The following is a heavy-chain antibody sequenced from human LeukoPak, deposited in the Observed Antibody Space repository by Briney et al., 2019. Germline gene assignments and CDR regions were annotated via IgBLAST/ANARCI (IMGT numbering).Heavy chain of an antibody. CDR2: ISVSGSST. CDR1: GFTFSSYA. V-gene: IGHV3-23*01. J-gene: IGHJ4*02. D-gene: IGHD3-22*01. CDR3: VKGSSGYYYEY. Sequence: GGSLRLSCAASGFTFSSYAMSWVRLAPGKGLEWVSSISVSGSSTFYVDSVKGRFTISRDDSKNTLYLQMNSLGADDTALYYCVKGSSGYYYEYWGQGSLVTVSS.